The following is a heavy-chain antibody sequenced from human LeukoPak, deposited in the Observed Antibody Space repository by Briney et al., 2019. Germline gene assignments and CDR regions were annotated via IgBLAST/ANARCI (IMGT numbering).Heavy chain of an antibody. V-gene: IGHV3-23*01. CDR2: ISGSGGST. J-gene: IGHJ4*02. D-gene: IGHD3-3*01. CDR1: GCTFSSYA. CDR3: AKDTMYYDFWSGYPPFDY. Sequence: GGSLRLYCAASGCTFSSYAMCWVRQAPGKGLEWVSAISGSGGSTYYADSVKGRFTISRDNSKHTLYLQMNSLRAEDTAVYYCAKDTMYYDFWSGYPPFDYWGQGTLVTVSS.